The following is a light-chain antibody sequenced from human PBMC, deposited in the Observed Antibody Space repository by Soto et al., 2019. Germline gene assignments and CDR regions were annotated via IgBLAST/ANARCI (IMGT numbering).Light chain of an antibody. Sequence: EIVLTQSPATLSLSPRERATLPCRASQSVSSYLAWYQQKPGQAPRLLIYDASTRATGIPDRFSGSGSGTDFTLTISRLEPEDFAVYYCQQYGSSPWTFGQGTKVDIK. CDR3: QQYGSSPWT. V-gene: IGKV3-20*01. CDR1: QSVSSY. J-gene: IGKJ1*01. CDR2: DAS.